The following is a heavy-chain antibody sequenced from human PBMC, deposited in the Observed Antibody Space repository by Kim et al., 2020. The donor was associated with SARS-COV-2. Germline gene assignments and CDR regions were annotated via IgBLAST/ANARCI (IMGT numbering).Heavy chain of an antibody. CDR2: IDARTGNT. J-gene: IGHJ4*02. CDR1: GYTFNRYA. Sequence: ASVKVSCKASGYTFNRYATHWVRQAPGQRLEWMGWIDARTGNTKYSQDFQGRVTITIDTAASTVFLELSGLISGDTAVYYCARDREYTYGSSFHWGQGTL. V-gene: IGHV1-3*01. D-gene: IGHD3-10*01. CDR3: ARDREYTYGSSFH.